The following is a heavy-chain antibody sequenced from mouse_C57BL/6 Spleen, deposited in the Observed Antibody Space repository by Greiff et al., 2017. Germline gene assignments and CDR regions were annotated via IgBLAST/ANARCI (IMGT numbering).Heavy chain of an antibody. CDR1: GFTFTDYY. CDR3: ARYRGYWYFDV. CDR2: IRNKANGYTT. Sequence: EVKVEESGGGLVQPGGSLSLSCAASGFTFTDYYMSWVRQPPGKALEWLGFIRNKANGYTTEYSESVKGRFTIYSDNSQSILYLQMIALRAEDIATNYCARYRGYWYFDVWGTGTTVTVSS. V-gene: IGHV7-3*01. J-gene: IGHJ1*03.